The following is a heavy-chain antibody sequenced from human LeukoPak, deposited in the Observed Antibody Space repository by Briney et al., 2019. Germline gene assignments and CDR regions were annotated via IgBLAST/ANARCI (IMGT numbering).Heavy chain of an antibody. V-gene: IGHV1-69*05. Sequence: SVKVSCKASGGTFSSYAISWVRQAPGQGLEWTGGIIPIFGTANYAQKFQGRVTITTDESTSTAYMELSSLRSEDTAVYYCARGNRGIFGVVIIMSMWYYYYYMDVWGKGTTVTVSS. J-gene: IGHJ6*03. D-gene: IGHD3-3*01. CDR1: GGTFSSYA. CDR3: ARGNRGIFGVVIIMSMWYYYYYMDV. CDR2: IIPIFGTA.